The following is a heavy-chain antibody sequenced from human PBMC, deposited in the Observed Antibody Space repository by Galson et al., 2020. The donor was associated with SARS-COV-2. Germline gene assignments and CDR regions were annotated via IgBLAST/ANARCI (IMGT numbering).Heavy chain of an antibody. CDR2: IYHTGTT. CDR1: GGSISSNNR. D-gene: IGHD6-13*01. J-gene: IGHJ5*02. CDR3: ARDGAGVAAGTGALAS. V-gene: IGHV4-4*02. Sequence: SETLSLTCVASGGSISSNNRRSWLRQPPGRGVGWTGEIYHTGTTTDNHSLKSRLIISIDKSKNTFSLRLTSVTAADTAVYYCARDGAGVAAGTGALASWGQGTLVTVSS.